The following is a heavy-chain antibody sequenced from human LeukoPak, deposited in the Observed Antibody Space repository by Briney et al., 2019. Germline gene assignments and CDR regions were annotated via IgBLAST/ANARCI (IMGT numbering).Heavy chain of an antibody. Sequence: ASVKVSCKASGYTFIRYAINWLRQVPGQGLEWMGWINMYTADPAYAQGFTERFVFSLDTSVSTAYLEISNLKAEDTAVYYCARHDNDDDFDYWGQGTLVTVSS. J-gene: IGHJ4*02. CDR3: ARHDNDDDFDY. V-gene: IGHV7-4-1*02. CDR2: INMYTADP. CDR1: GYTFIRYA. D-gene: IGHD3-16*01.